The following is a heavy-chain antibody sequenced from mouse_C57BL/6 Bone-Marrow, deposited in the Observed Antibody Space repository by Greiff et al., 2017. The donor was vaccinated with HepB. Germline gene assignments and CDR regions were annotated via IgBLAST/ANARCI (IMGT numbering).Heavy chain of an antibody. CDR1: GFTFSDYG. CDR2: ISSGSSTI. CDR3: ARDLATSYGNYERGMDY. Sequence: EVNLVESGGGLVKPGGSLKLSCAASGFTFSDYGMHWVRQAPEKGLEWVAYISSGSSTIYYADTVKGRFTISRDNAKNTLFLQMTSLRSEDTAMYYCARDLATSYGNYERGMDYWGQGTSVTVSS. J-gene: IGHJ4*01. D-gene: IGHD2-1*01. V-gene: IGHV5-17*01.